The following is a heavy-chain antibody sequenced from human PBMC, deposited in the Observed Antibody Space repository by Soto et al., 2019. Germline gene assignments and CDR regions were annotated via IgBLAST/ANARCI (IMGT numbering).Heavy chain of an antibody. D-gene: IGHD6-13*01. Sequence: ASVKVSCKASGYTFTSYYMHWVRQAPGQALEWMGIINPSGGSTSYAQKFQGRVTMTRDTSTSTVYMELSSLRSEDTAVYYCASFIAAAGTGNYYYGMDVWGQGTTVTVSS. CDR1: GYTFTSYY. V-gene: IGHV1-46*01. CDR3: ASFIAAAGTGNYYYGMDV. CDR2: INPSGGST. J-gene: IGHJ6*02.